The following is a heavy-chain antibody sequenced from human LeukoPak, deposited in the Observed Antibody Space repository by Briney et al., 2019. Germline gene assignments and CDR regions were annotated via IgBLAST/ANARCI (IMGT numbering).Heavy chain of an antibody. CDR2: IYYSGST. CDR1: GGSISSYY. V-gene: IGHV4-59*01. D-gene: IGHD3-22*01. J-gene: IGHJ4*02. Sequence: SETLSPTCTVSGGSISSYYWSWIRQPPGKGLEWIGYIYYSGSTNYNPSLKSRVTISVDTSKNQFSLKLSSVTAADTAVYYCARSATYYYDSSGYYSVWGQGTLVTVSS. CDR3: ARSATYYYDSSGYYSV.